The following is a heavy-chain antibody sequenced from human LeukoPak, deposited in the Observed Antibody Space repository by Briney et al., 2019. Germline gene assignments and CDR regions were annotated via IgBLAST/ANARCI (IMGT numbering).Heavy chain of an antibody. CDR3: TTGIRGN. Sequence: GGSLRLSCSASGLTVTNAWMNWVRQAPGEGLDWVGRIASKTDGGATDYAAPVKGRFTISRDDSKNTLNLQMNSLKTEDTAVYYCTTGIRGNWGQGTLVTVSS. CDR2: IASKTDGGAT. CDR1: GLTVTNAW. V-gene: IGHV3-15*07. J-gene: IGHJ4*02. D-gene: IGHD3-10*01.